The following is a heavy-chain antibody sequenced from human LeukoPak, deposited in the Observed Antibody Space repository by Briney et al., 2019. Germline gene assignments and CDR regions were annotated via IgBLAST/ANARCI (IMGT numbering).Heavy chain of an antibody. CDR3: AGLYDSSGYYADY. D-gene: IGHD3-22*01. CDR2: INHGGST. J-gene: IGHJ4*02. CDR1: GGSFSGYY. Sequence: KPSETLSLTCAVYGGSFSGYYWSWIRQPPGKGLEWIGEINHGGSTNYNPSLKSRVTISVDTSKNQFSLKLSSVTAADTAVYYCAGLYDSSGYYADYWGQGTLVTVSS. V-gene: IGHV4-34*01.